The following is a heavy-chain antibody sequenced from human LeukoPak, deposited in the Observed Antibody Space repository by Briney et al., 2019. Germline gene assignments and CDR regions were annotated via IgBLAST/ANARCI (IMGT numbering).Heavy chain of an antibody. CDR3: ARNPYSFYYYYGMDV. Sequence: GGSLRLSCAASGFTFSSYSMNWVRQAPGKGLEWVSYISSSSSTIYYADSVKGRFTIFRDNAKNSLYLQMNSLRDEDTAVYYCARNPYSFYYYYGMDVWGQGTTVTVSS. CDR2: ISSSSSTI. CDR1: GFTFSSYS. V-gene: IGHV3-48*02. D-gene: IGHD4-11*01. J-gene: IGHJ6*02.